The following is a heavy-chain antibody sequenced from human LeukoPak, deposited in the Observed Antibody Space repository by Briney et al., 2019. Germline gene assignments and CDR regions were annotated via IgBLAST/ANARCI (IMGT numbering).Heavy chain of an antibody. J-gene: IGHJ4*02. CDR3: ARDYIGGWNDH. D-gene: IGHD3-16*01. V-gene: IGHV3-7*01. Sequence: PGGSLRLSCSASGFTFSSYWMSWVRQTTGKGLECVAKIREDGNEKFYVDSVKGRFTISRDNAKNSVYLQMNSLRVEDTAAYFCARDYIGGWNDHWGQGTLVTVSS. CDR1: GFTFSSYW. CDR2: IREDGNEK.